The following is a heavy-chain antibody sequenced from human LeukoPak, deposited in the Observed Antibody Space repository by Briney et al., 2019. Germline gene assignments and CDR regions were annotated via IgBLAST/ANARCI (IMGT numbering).Heavy chain of an antibody. D-gene: IGHD3-10*01. V-gene: IGHV4-59*01. J-gene: IGHJ5*01. Sequence: SETLSLTCTVSGDSFTTNYWSWIRQAPGKGLEWIGYIIYSGSTTYNPSLKSRVTISLDTSKNQCSLKLSSVPAADTAVYYCARGRWFDCWGQGTLVTVSS. CDR3: ARGRWFDC. CDR2: IIYSGST. CDR1: GDSFTTNY.